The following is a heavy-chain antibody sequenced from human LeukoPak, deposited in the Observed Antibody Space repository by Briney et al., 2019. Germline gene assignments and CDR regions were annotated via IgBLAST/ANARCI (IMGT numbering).Heavy chain of an antibody. CDR3: ARGVVVPAAMGTVWFDP. CDR2: IYYSGST. CDR1: GGFISSYY. J-gene: IGHJ5*02. V-gene: IGHV4-59*08. D-gene: IGHD2-2*01. Sequence: SETLSLTCTVSGGFISSYYWSWIRQPPGKGLEWIGYIYYSGSTNYNPSLKSRVTISVDTSKNQFSLKLSSVTAADTAVYYCARGVVVPAAMGTVWFDPWGQGTLVTVSS.